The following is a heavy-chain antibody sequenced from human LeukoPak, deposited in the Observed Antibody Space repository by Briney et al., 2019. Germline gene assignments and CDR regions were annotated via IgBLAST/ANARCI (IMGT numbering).Heavy chain of an antibody. CDR3: ARTDGNSEG. V-gene: IGHV4-39*07. CDR1: GGSISSSSYY. D-gene: IGHD4-23*01. CDR2: INHSGST. Sequence: PSETLSLTCTVSGGSISSSSYYWGWLRQPPGKGLEWIGEINHSGSTNYNPSLKSRVTISVDTSKNQFYLKLSSVTAADTAVYYCARTDGNSEGWGQGTLVTVSS. J-gene: IGHJ4*02.